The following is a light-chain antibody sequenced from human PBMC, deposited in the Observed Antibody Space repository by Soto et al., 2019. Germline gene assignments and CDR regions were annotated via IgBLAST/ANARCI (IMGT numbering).Light chain of an antibody. Sequence: SYELTQPPSVSVAPGETATITCGGANIESKSVHWYQQKPGQAPVLVIYYDRDRPSGIPERFSGSNSGDTATLTISWVEAGDEADYYCQVWDGDSDHVVFGGGTKLTVL. V-gene: IGLV3-21*04. CDR3: QVWDGDSDHVV. CDR1: NIESKS. J-gene: IGLJ2*01. CDR2: YDR.